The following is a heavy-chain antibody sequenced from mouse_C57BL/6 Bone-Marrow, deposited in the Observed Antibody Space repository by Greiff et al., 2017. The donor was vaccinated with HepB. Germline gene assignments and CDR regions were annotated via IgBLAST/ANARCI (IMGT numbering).Heavy chain of an antibody. CDR3: ARGNYGGSYDYAMDY. V-gene: IGHV1-31*01. J-gene: IGHJ4*01. Sequence: VQLKQSGPELVKPGASVKISCKASGYSFTGYYMHWVKQSHGNILDWIGYIYPYNGVSSYNQKFKGKATLTVDKSSSTAYMELRSLTSEDSAVYYCARGNYGGSYDYAMDYWGQGTSVTVSS. CDR1: GYSFTGYY. CDR2: IYPYNGVS. D-gene: IGHD1-1*01.